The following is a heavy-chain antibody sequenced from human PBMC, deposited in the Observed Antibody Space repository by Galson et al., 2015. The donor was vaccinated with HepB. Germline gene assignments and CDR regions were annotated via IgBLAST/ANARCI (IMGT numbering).Heavy chain of an antibody. V-gene: IGHV4-34*01. J-gene: IGHJ4*02. CDR1: GGSFSGYY. Sequence: SETLSLTCAVYGGSFSGYYWSWIRQPPGKGLEWIGEINHSGSTNYNPSLKSRVTISVDTSKNQFSLKLSSVTAADTAVYYCARVLAAGTRSGGTIDYWGQGTLDTVSS. D-gene: IGHD6-13*01. CDR3: ARVLAAGTRSGGTIDY. CDR2: INHSGST.